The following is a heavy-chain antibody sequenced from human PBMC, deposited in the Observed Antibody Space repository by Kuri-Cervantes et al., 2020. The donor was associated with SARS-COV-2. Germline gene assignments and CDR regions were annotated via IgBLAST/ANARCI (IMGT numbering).Heavy chain of an antibody. Sequence: GGSLRLSCAASGFTFSDYYMRWVRQAPGKGLEWVSYISSSSSYTDYADSVKGRFTISRDNAKNSLYLQMNSLRAEDTAVYYCARIVGGGSWFDPWGQGTLVTVSS. CDR2: ISSSSSYT. J-gene: IGHJ5*02. V-gene: IGHV3-11*06. CDR3: ARIVGGGSWFDP. D-gene: IGHD1-26*01. CDR1: GFTFSDYY.